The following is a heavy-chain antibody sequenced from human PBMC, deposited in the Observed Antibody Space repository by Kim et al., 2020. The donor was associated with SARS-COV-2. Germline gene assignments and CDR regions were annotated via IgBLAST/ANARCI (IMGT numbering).Heavy chain of an antibody. J-gene: IGHJ4*02. CDR3: ARISTVTSNFDY. D-gene: IGHD4-17*01. V-gene: IGHV4-34*01. Sequence: NYNPPLKSRVTISVDTSKNQFSLKLNSVTAADTAVYYCARISTVTSNFDYWGQGTPVTVSS.